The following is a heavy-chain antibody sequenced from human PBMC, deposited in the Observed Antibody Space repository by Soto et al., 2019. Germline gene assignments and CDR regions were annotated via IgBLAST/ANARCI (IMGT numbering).Heavy chain of an antibody. CDR2: ISYDGSNQ. CDR3: AKDQASGQGSFDS. J-gene: IGHJ4*02. V-gene: IGHV3-30*18. CDR1: GFTFNIYG. Sequence: GGSLRLSCAASGFTFNIYGTHWVRQAPDKGLEWVALISYDGSNQYYADSVKGRFTISRDNSKNTLFLQMNSLRADDTAVYYCAKDQASGQGSFDSWGQGTLVTVSS.